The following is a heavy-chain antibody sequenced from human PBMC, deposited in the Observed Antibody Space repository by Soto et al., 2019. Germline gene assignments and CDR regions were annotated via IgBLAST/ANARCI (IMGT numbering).Heavy chain of an antibody. CDR2: ISYDGSNQ. CDR3: AKDQASGQGSFDS. J-gene: IGHJ4*02. V-gene: IGHV3-30*18. CDR1: GFTFNIYG. Sequence: GGSLRLSCAASGFTFNIYGTHWVRQAPDKGLEWVALISYDGSNQYYADSVKGRFTISRDNSKNTLFLQMNSLRADDTAVYYCAKDQASGQGSFDSWGQGTLVTVSS.